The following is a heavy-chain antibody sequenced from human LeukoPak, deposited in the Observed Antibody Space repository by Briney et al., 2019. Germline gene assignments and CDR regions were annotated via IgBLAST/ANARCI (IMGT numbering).Heavy chain of an antibody. D-gene: IGHD4-23*01. CDR2: IYYSGST. CDR3: ARSVVTLYWYFDL. CDR1: GGSISSGGYY. Sequence: SQTLSLTCAVSGGSISSGGYYWSWIHQHPGKGLEWIGYIYYSGSTNYNPSLKSRVTISLDTSKNQFSLKLSSVTTADTAVYYCARSVVTLYWYFDLWGRGTLVTVSS. V-gene: IGHV4-31*11. J-gene: IGHJ2*01.